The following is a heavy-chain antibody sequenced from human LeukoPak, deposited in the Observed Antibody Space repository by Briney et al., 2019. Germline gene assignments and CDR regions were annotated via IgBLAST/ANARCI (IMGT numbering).Heavy chain of an antibody. CDR2: IYTSGST. J-gene: IGHJ3*02. D-gene: IGHD1-26*01. CDR1: GGSISSGSYY. Sequence: PSETLSLTCTVSGGSISSGSYYWSWIRQPAGKGLEWIGRIYTSGSTNYNPSLKSRVTISVDTSKNQFSLKLSSVTAADTAVYYCAREELGTDAFDIWGQGTMVTVSS. V-gene: IGHV4-61*02. CDR3: AREELGTDAFDI.